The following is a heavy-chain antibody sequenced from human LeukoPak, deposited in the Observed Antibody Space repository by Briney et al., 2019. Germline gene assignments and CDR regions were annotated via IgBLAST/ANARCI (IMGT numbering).Heavy chain of an antibody. CDR3: ARALHYDNWFDP. D-gene: IGHD3-16*01. Sequence: EASVKVSCKASGYTFTSYGISWVRQAPGQGLEWMGWISAHNGNTNYAQKLQGRVTMTRDTSTSTVYMELSSLRSEDTAVYYCARALHYDNWFDPWGQGTLVTVSS. J-gene: IGHJ5*02. CDR1: GYTFTSYG. CDR2: ISAHNGNT. V-gene: IGHV1-18*01.